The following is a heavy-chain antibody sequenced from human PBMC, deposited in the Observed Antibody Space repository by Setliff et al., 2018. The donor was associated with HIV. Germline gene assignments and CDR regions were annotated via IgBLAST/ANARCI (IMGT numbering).Heavy chain of an antibody. D-gene: IGHD6-19*01. Sequence: ASVTVSCKASGYTFSDHAIHWVRQAPGQRPEWMGWIYPDSGETKYSEKIQGRVTITRDSSATTSYMELGSLKSEDTAIYYCARGETPGWYYFHWGQGTLVTVSS. CDR3: ARGETPGWYYFH. CDR2: IYPDSGET. V-gene: IGHV1-3*01. CDR1: GYTFSDHA. J-gene: IGHJ4*02.